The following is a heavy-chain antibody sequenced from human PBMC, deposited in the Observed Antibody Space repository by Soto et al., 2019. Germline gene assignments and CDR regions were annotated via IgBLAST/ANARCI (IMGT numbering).Heavy chain of an antibody. Sequence: QVQLEESGGGVVQPERSLRLSCAASRFTFGSYAMHWVRQAPGKGLEWVASISYDGTKKDYADSLQGRFTISRDNSKSTLYPPRNSRGFEDPAFFYWAGPIVSGGGGFASWGRGTLVTVSS. D-gene: IGHD2-21*01. CDR2: ISYDGTKK. CDR3: AGPIVSGGGGFAS. CDR1: RFTFGSYA. J-gene: IGHJ4*02. V-gene: IGHV3-30-3*01.